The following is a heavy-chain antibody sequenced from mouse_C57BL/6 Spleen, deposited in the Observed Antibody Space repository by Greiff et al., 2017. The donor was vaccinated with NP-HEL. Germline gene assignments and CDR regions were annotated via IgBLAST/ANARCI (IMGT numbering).Heavy chain of an antibody. V-gene: IGHV1-82*01. Sequence: QVQLQQSGPELVKPGASVKISCKASGYAFSSSWMHWVKQRPGKGLEWIGRIYPGDGDTNYNAKFKGKATLTADKSSSTAYMQLSILTSEDSAVYFCARGCYYGGFDYWGQGTTLTVSS. CDR2: IYPGDGDT. J-gene: IGHJ2*01. CDR3: ARGCYYGGFDY. D-gene: IGHD1-1*01. CDR1: GYAFSSSW.